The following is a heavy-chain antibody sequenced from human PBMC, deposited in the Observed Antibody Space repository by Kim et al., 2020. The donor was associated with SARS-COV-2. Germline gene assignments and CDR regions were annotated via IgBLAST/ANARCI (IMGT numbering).Heavy chain of an antibody. J-gene: IGHJ3*02. CDR1: GFTFGDYA. CDR2: ISGDGGST. D-gene: IGHD3-10*01. Sequence: GGSLRLSCAASGFTFGDYAMHWVRQAPGKGLEWVSPISGDGGSTYYADSVKGRFTISRDNSKNSLYLQMNSLRTEDTALYNCAKDIGEAFDIWGQGTMVTVSS. V-gene: IGHV3-43*02. CDR3: AKDIGEAFDI.